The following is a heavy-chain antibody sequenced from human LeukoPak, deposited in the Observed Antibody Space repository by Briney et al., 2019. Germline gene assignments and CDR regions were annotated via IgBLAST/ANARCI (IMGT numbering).Heavy chain of an antibody. CDR1: GDSVSSNSAA. J-gene: IGHJ4*02. CDR3: ARDLAGFGGYSYGKVDY. V-gene: IGHV6-1*01. CDR2: TYYRSEWHN. Sequence: SQTLSLTCAISGDSVSSNSAAWNWIRQSPSRGLEWLGRTYYRSEWHNDYAVSVKSRIIISPDTSKNQFSLQLKSVTPEDTAVYYCARDLAGFGGYSYGKVDYWGQGTLVTVSS. D-gene: IGHD5-18*01.